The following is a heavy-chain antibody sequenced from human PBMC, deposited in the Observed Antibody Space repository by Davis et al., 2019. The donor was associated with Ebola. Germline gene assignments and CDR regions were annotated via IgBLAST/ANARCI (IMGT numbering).Heavy chain of an antibody. V-gene: IGHV3-48*02. CDR1: GFTFSSYT. Sequence: PGGSLRLSCAASGFTFSSYTMNWVRQAPGKGLEWVSYIGTRGDPTVYADSVKGRFTVSRDDANNSLSLLMNSLRDEATAIYYCVRDYLFALDIWGQGTMVTVSS. CDR2: IGTRGDPT. CDR3: VRDYLFALDI. J-gene: IGHJ3*02.